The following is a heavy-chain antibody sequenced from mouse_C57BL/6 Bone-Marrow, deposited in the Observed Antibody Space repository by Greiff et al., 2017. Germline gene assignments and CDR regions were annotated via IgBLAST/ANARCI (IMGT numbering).Heavy chain of an antibody. CDR2: IRNKANGYTT. D-gene: IGHD1-1*01. Sequence: EVQLQESGGGLVQPGGSLSLSCAASGFTFTDYYMSWVRQPPGKALEWLGFIRNKANGYTTEYSASVKGRFTISRDNSQSILYLQMNALRAEDSATYYCARSGSLYAMDYWGQGTSVTVSS. CDR1: GFTFTDYY. V-gene: IGHV7-3*01. J-gene: IGHJ4*01. CDR3: ARSGSLYAMDY.